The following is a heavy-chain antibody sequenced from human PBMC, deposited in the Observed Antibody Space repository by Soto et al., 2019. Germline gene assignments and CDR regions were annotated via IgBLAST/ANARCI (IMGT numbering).Heavy chain of an antibody. CDR1: GYTFTSYG. V-gene: IGHV1-18*01. D-gene: IGHD6-6*01. J-gene: IGHJ5*02. CDR3: AREVGSSSRTLTNWFDP. CDR2: ISAYNGNT. Sequence: GASVKVSCKASGYTFTSYGISWVRQAPGQGLEWMGWISAYNGNTNYAQKLQGRVTMTTDTSTSTAYMELRSLRSDDTAVYYCAREVGSSSRTLTNWFDPWGQGTLVTVSS.